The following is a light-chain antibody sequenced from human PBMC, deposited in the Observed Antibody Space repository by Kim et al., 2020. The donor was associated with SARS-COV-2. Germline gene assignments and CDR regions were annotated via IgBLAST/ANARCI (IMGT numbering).Light chain of an antibody. CDR2: GNI. J-gene: IGLJ3*02. Sequence: QRVTISCAGGRSNIGARYDVHWYQQLPGTAPKLLIYGNIDRPSGVPDRFSGSKSGTSASLVITGLRAEDEADYFCQSYDNSLSGWVFGGGTQLTVL. V-gene: IGLV1-40*01. CDR3: QSYDNSLSGWV. CDR1: RSNIGARYD.